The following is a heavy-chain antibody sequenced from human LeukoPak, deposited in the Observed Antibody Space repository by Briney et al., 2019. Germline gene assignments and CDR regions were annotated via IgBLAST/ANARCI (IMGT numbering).Heavy chain of an antibody. J-gene: IGHJ6*03. CDR2: IYGAGAGST. Sequence: AGGPLRLSCAASGFSVNNNYMSWVRQAPGKGLEWVAVIYGAGAGSTYYIESVKGRFTISRDNSKNTLYLQMNSLRAEDTAVYYCARVLSGRGSLYDYYYYMDVWGKGTTVTISS. D-gene: IGHD3-10*01. V-gene: IGHV3-53*01. CDR3: ARVLSGRGSLYDYYYYMDV. CDR1: GFSVNNNY.